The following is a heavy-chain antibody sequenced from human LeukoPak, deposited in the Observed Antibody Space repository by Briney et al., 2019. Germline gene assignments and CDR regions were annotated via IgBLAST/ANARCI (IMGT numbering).Heavy chain of an antibody. CDR3: ARDSYCSSTSCYNGDCFDY. CDR1: GGSFSGYY. D-gene: IGHD2-2*02. CDR2: INHSGST. V-gene: IGHV4-34*01. J-gene: IGHJ4*02. Sequence: PSETLSLTCAVYGGSFSGYYWSWIRQPPGKGLEWIGEINHSGSTNYNPSLKSRVTISVDTSKNQFSLKLSSVTAADTAVYYCARDSYCSSTSCYNGDCFDYWGQGTLVTVSS.